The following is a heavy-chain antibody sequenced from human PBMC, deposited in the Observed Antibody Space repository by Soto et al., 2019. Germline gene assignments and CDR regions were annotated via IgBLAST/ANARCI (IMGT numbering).Heavy chain of an antibody. V-gene: IGHV4-4*02. CDR1: GGSISSSNW. CDR3: ARDLRKKVVPAAIRDYYYGMDV. D-gene: IGHD2-2*01. Sequence: QVQLQESGPGLVKPSGTLSLTCAVSGGSISSSNWWSWVRQPPGKGLEWIGEIYHSGSTNYNPSRKSQVTISVDKSKNQCSLKLSSVTAADTAVYYCARDLRKKVVPAAIRDYYYGMDVWGQGTTVTVSS. CDR2: IYHSGST. J-gene: IGHJ6*02.